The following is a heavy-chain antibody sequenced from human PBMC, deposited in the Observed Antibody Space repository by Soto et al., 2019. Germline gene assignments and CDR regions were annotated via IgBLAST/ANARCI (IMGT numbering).Heavy chain of an antibody. CDR1: GFTFDDYA. CDR3: AKARQRFLTGGGSFDY. V-gene: IGHV3-9*01. D-gene: IGHD7-27*01. CDR2: ISWNSGSI. Sequence: EVQLVESGGGLVQPGRSLRLSCAASGFTFDDYAMHWVRQAPGKGLEWVSGISWNSGSIGYADSVKGRFTISRDNAKNSLYQQKNSLRPEDTAIYFCAKARQRFLTGGGSFDYWGQGTLVTVSS. J-gene: IGHJ4*02.